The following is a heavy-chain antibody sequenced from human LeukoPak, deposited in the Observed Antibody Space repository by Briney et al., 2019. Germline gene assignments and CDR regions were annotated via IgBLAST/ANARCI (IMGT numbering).Heavy chain of an antibody. D-gene: IGHD6-13*01. Sequence: PSGTLSLTCTVNNDSIESINWWAWVRQPPGKGLEWIGRIFHTENAYYNPSLESRVTMSVDRSNNQFSLKLSSVTAADTAVYFCARDLAAEGLYYFDYWGHGVLVTVSS. J-gene: IGHJ4*01. CDR2: IFHTENA. CDR1: NDSIESINW. CDR3: ARDLAAEGLYYFDY. V-gene: IGHV4-4*02.